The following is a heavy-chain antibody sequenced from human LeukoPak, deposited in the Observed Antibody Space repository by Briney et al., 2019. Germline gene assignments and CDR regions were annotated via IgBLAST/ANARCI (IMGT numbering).Heavy chain of an antibody. CDR3: ARDRAYGGNSVGY. D-gene: IGHD4-23*01. CDR1: GFTVSSNY. V-gene: IGHV3-53*01. Sequence: GGSLRLSCAASGFTVSSNYMSWVRQAPGKGLEWVSVIYSGGSTCYADSVKGRFTISRDNSKNTLYLQMNSLRAEDTAVYYCARDRAYGGNSVGYWGQGTLVTVSS. J-gene: IGHJ4*02. CDR2: IYSGGST.